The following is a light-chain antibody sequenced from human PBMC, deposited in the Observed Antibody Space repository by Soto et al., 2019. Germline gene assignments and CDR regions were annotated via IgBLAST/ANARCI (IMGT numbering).Light chain of an antibody. CDR2: GAS. CDR3: QQYGSSPLT. J-gene: IGKJ1*01. Sequence: IVLTQAPANLALSPGERATLSCRASQSVSRYLVWYQQKPGQAPRLLIYGASSRATGIPDRFSGSGSGTDFTLTISRLEPEDFAVYYCQQYGSSPLTFGQGTKVDIK. CDR1: QSVSRY. V-gene: IGKV3-20*01.